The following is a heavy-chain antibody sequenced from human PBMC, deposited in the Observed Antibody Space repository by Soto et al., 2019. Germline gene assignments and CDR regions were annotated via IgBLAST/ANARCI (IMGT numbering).Heavy chain of an antibody. CDR1: GGSVSSSSYY. D-gene: IGHD6-6*01. CDR3: ARDSFPPYSSSSKGFDY. V-gene: IGHV4-61*01. J-gene: IGHJ4*02. Sequence: SETLSLTCTVSGGSVSSSSYYWSWIRQPPGKGLEWIGYIYHSGTTNYNPSLKSRITTSVDPSKKQFSLKMRSVTAADTAVYYCARDSFPPYSSSSKGFDYWGQGSLVTVSS. CDR2: IYHSGTT.